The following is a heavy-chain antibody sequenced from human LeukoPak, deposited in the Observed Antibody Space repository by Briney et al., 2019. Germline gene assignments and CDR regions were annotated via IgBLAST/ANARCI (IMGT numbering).Heavy chain of an antibody. CDR3: ASWYSSSSFGYFDY. J-gene: IGHJ4*02. CDR2: IYYSGST. Sequence: SETLSLTCTVSGGSISSYYWSWVRQPPGKGLEGIGYIYYSGSTNYNPSLTSRGTISVDTSKNQFSLKLSSVTAADTAVYYCASWYSSSSFGYFDYWGQGTLVTVSS. D-gene: IGHD6-6*01. CDR1: GGSISSYY. V-gene: IGHV4-59*01.